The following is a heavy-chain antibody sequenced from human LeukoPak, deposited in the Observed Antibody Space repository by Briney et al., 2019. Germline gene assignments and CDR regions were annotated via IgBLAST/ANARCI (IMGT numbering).Heavy chain of an antibody. CDR3: AKDIGQWLAYYFDY. CDR2: ISWNSGSI. V-gene: IGHV3-9*03. J-gene: IGHJ4*02. Sequence: GGSLRLSCAASGFTFDDYAMHWVRHAPGKGLEWVSGISWNSGSIGYADSVKGRFTISRDNAKNSLYLQMNSLRAEDMALYYCAKDIGQWLAYYFDYWGQGTLVTVSS. CDR1: GFTFDDYA. D-gene: IGHD6-19*01.